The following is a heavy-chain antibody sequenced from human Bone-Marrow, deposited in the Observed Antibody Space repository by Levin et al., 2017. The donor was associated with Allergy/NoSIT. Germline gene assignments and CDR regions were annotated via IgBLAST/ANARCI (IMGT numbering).Heavy chain of an antibody. Sequence: GGSLRLSCVVSGFTFSNYWMNWVRQAPGKGLEWVANINPDGSGGEYVDSLKGRFAVSRDNAKNTLYLQMNSLTADDSAVYYCATPFRDSRGTYWGRGALVTVSS. D-gene: IGHD6-13*01. CDR3: ATPFRDSRGTY. V-gene: IGHV3-7*03. CDR1: GFTFSNYW. J-gene: IGHJ4*01. CDR2: INPDGSGG.